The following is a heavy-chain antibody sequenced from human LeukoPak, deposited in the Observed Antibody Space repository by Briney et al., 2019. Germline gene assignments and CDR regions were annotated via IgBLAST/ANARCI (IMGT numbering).Heavy chain of an antibody. J-gene: IGHJ5*02. CDR1: GGSFSGYY. CDR2: INHSGST. V-gene: IGHV4-34*01. D-gene: IGHD3-3*01. CDR3: ARGRYDFWSGYRRAQSDWFDP. Sequence: SETLSLTCAVYGGSFSGYYWSWIRQPPGKGLEWIGEINHSGSTNYNPSLKSRVTISVDTSKNQFSLKLSSVTAADAAVYYCARGRYDFWSGYRRAQSDWFDPWGQGTLVTVSS.